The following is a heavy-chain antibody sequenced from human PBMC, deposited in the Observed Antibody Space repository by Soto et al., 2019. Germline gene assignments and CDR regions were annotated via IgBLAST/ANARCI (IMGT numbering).Heavy chain of an antibody. CDR1: GGSISSGGYY. CDR3: ARGLGYCSSTRCYGRPEPKKEDDY. CDR2: IYYSGST. J-gene: IGHJ4*02. Sequence: SETLSLTCTVSGGSISSGGYYWSWIGQHPGKGLEWIGYIYYSGSTYYNPSLKSRVTISVDTSKNQFSLKLSSVTAADTAVYYCARGLGYCSSTRCYGRPEPKKEDDYWGQGTLLTVSS. D-gene: IGHD2-2*01. V-gene: IGHV4-31*03.